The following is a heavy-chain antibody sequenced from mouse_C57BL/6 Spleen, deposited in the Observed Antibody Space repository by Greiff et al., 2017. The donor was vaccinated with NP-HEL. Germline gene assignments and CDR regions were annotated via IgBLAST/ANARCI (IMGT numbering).Heavy chain of an antibody. J-gene: IGHJ2*01. D-gene: IGHD1-1*01. CDR2: IYPRSGNT. CDR3: ARDGSSSGYFDY. CDR1: GYTFTSYG. V-gene: IGHV1-81*01. Sequence: VKLQESGAELARPGASVKLSCKASGYTFTSYGISWVKQRTGQGLEWIGEIYPRSGNTYYNEKFKGKATLTADKSSSTAYMELRSLTSEDSAVYFCARDGSSSGYFDYWGQGTTLTVSS.